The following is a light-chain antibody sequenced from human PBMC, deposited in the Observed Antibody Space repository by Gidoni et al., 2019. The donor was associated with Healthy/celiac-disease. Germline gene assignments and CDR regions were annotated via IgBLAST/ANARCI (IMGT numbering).Light chain of an antibody. Sequence: DIVMTQSPDSLAVSLGERATINCKSSQSVLYSSNNKNYLAWYQQKPVQPPKLLIYWASTRESGVPDRFSGSGSGTDFTLTISSLQAEDVAVYYCQQYYSTPITFXQXTRLEIK. CDR3: QQYYSTPIT. CDR2: WAS. CDR1: QSVLYSSNNKNY. J-gene: IGKJ5*01. V-gene: IGKV4-1*01.